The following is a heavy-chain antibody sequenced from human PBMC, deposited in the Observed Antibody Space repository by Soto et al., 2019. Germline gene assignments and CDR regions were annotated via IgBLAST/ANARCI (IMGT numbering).Heavy chain of an antibody. CDR2: ISYDGSNK. V-gene: IGHV3-30-3*01. Sequence: VQLVESEGGLVQRGGSLRLSCAASGFTFSSYAMHWVRQAPGKGLEWVAVISYDGSNKYYADSVKGRFTISRDNSKNTLYLQMNSLRTEDTAVYYCARPLWRDDYNWGYFDLWGRGTLVTVSS. CDR3: ARPLWRDDYNWGYFDL. J-gene: IGHJ2*01. CDR1: GFTFSSYA. D-gene: IGHD4-4*01.